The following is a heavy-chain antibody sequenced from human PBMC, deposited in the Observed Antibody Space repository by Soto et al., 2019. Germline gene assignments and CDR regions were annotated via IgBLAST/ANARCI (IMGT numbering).Heavy chain of an antibody. Sequence: QVQLVQSGVEVKKPGASVKVSCKASGYTFTRCGISWVRQAPGQGLEWMGWINTYNGDTNYAQKFQGRVTVTRDTPTSTVDRGVRGLRSDDTAVYYCARDEYGGDSGYAMDVWGQGTKVTVSS. V-gene: IGHV1-18*01. CDR3: ARDEYGGDSGYAMDV. CDR2: INTYNGDT. D-gene: IGHD2-21*02. J-gene: IGHJ6*02. CDR1: GYTFTRCG.